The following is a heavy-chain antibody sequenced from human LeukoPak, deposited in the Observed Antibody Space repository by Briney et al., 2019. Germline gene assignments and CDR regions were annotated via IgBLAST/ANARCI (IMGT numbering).Heavy chain of an antibody. CDR3: AREGGGVLLWFGELFIGDAFDI. CDR1: GYTFTSYG. D-gene: IGHD3-10*01. CDR2: ISAYNGNT. V-gene: IGHV1-18*01. Sequence: ASVKVSCKASGYTFTSYGISWVRQAPGQGLEWMGWISAYNGNTNYAQKLQGRVTMTTDTSTSTAYMELRSLRSDDTAVYYCAREGGGVLLWFGELFIGDAFDIWGQGTMVTVSS. J-gene: IGHJ3*02.